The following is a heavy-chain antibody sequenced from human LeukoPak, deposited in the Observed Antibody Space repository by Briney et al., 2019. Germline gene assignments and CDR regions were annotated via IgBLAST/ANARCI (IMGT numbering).Heavy chain of an antibody. CDR3: ARHRSSWLIDY. Sequence: TGGSLRLSCAASGFTFNSYAMSWVRQAPWERLQWVSSISDSGGNTYYADSVRGRFTISRDNSKNTLYLQMNSLRAEDTAVYYCARHRSSWLIDYWGQGTLVTVSS. CDR2: ISDSGGNT. D-gene: IGHD6-6*01. V-gene: IGHV3-23*01. J-gene: IGHJ4*02. CDR1: GFTFNSYA.